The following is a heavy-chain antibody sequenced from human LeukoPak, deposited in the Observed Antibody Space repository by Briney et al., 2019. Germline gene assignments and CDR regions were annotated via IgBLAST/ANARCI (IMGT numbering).Heavy chain of an antibody. CDR3: ARSTVVTSLVDY. D-gene: IGHD4-23*01. CDR2: IIPIFGTA. V-gene: IGHV1-69*13. J-gene: IGHJ4*02. CDR1: GGTFSSYA. Sequence: SVKVSCKASGGTFSSYAISWVRQAPGQGLEWMGGIIPIFGTANYAQKFQGRVTITADESTSTAYMELSSLRSEDTAVYYCARSTVVTSLVDYWGQGTLVTVSS.